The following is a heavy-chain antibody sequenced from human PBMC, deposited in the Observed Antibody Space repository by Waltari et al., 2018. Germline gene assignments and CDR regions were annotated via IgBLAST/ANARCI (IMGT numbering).Heavy chain of an antibody. Sequence: QLQLQESGPGLVKPSETLSLTCTVSGGSISSSSYYWGWIRQPPGKGLEWIGSIYYSGSTYYNPSLKSRVTISVDTSKNQFSLKLSSVTAADTAVYYCARSALSWYFDLWGRGTLVTVSS. J-gene: IGHJ2*01. CDR1: GGSISSSSYY. CDR3: ARSALSWYFDL. V-gene: IGHV4-39*01. CDR2: IYYSGST.